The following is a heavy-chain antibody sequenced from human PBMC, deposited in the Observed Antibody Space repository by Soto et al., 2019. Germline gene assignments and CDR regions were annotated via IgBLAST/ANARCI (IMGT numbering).Heavy chain of an antibody. D-gene: IGHD1-26*01. CDR3: AKDFQGGATGGFDY. CDR2: ISWNSGSI. CDR1: GFTFDDYA. V-gene: IGHV3-9*01. J-gene: IGHJ4*02. Sequence: PGGSLRLSCAASGFTFDDYAMHWVRQAAGKGLEWVSGISWNSGSIGYADSVKGRFTISRDNAKNSLYLQINRLRAEDTALYYCAKDFQGGATGGFDYWGQVXLVTVSS.